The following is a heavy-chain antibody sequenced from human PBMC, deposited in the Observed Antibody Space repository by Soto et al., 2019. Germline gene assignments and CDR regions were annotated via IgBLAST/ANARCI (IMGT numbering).Heavy chain of an antibody. CDR2: ISYSGTT. Sequence: SETLSLTCTVSGDSISSINNYWSWIRQPPGEGLEWIGFISYSGTTSYSPSLKSRVAISLDTSKNQFSLSLNFVTAADTAVYYCARGRAYSYGLDPWGQGSLVTVSS. CDR1: GDSISSINNY. CDR3: ARGRAYSYGLDP. V-gene: IGHV4-30-4*01. D-gene: IGHD5-18*01. J-gene: IGHJ5*02.